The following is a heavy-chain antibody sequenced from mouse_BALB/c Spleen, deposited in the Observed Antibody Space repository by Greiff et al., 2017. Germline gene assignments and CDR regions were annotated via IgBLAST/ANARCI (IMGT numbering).Heavy chain of an antibody. D-gene: IGHD2-4*01. CDR1: GFNIKDTY. CDR2: IDPANGNT. CDR3: ARDYDSFDY. J-gene: IGHJ2*01. Sequence: EVKLMESGAELVKPGASVKLSCTASGFNIKDTYMHWVKQRPEQGLEWIGRIDPANGNTKYDPKFQGKATITADTSSNTAYLQLSSLTSEDTAVYYCARDYDSFDYWGQGTTLTVSS. V-gene: IGHV14-3*02.